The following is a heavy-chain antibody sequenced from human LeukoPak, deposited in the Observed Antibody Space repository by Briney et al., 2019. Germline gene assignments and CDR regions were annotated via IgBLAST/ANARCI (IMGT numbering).Heavy chain of an antibody. V-gene: IGHV1-18*01. Sequence: ASVKVSCKTSGYTFLSYGLSWVRQTPGQGLEWMGWISAYNGNTNYAQKVQDRVTLTTDTSTTTAYMELRSLRSDDTAVYYCARWGYCGGGSCRLDYWGQGTLVTVSS. CDR1: GYTFLSYG. D-gene: IGHD2-15*01. CDR3: ARWGYCGGGSCRLDY. J-gene: IGHJ4*02. CDR2: ISAYNGNT.